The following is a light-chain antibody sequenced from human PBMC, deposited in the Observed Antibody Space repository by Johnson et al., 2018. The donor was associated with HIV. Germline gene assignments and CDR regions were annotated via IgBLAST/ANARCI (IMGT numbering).Light chain of an antibody. V-gene: IGLV1-51*01. CDR3: GSWDTSLGASL. CDR1: SSNIDNDY. J-gene: IGLJ1*01. CDR2: DNN. Sequence: QSVLTQPPSVSAAPGQKVTISCSGASSNIDNDYVSWYQQIPGTAPKLLIYDNNKRPSGIPDRFSGSKSGSSATLAITGLQTGDEGDYYCGSWDTSLGASLVVTGTKVSVL.